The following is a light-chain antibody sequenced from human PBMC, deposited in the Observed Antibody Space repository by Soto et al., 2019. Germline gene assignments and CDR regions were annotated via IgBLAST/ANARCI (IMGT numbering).Light chain of an antibody. Sequence: DIQMTHSPSTLSASVVDIVTITCRASQDIGNFLAWYQQKPGKVPKLLIYAASTLQSGVPSRFSGSGSGTDFTLTISSLQPEDVATYYCQKCKVAPFTFGGGTKVDIK. CDR3: QKCKVAPFT. CDR1: QDIGNF. CDR2: AAS. V-gene: IGKV1-27*01. J-gene: IGKJ4*01.